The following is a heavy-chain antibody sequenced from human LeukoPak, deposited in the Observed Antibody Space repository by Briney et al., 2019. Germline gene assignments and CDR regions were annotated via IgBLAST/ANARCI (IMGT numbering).Heavy chain of an antibody. J-gene: IGHJ4*02. D-gene: IGHD3-22*01. V-gene: IGHV3-48*01. CDR1: GFTFSSYS. Sequence: PGGSLRLSCAASGFTFSSYSMNWVRQAPGKGLECVSYISSSTTTIYYADSVKGRFTISRDNAKNSLYLQMNSLRAEDTAVYYCAKSSSSYYDSSGYLDYWGQGTLVTVSS. CDR2: ISSSTTTI. CDR3: AKSSSSYYDSSGYLDY.